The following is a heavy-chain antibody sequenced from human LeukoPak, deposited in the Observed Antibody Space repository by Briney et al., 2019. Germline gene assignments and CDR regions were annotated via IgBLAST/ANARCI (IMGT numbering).Heavy chain of an antibody. Sequence: GGSLRLSCAVSGFTFSTFWMTWVRQAPGKGLEWVATINQDGTDKFYVDSLKGRFTISRDNAKNTLYLQMSSLRAEDTAVYYCVRVASRAFDYWGQGTLVTVSS. CDR3: VRVASRAFDY. D-gene: IGHD5-12*01. CDR2: INQDGTDK. CDR1: GFTFSTFW. V-gene: IGHV3-7*02. J-gene: IGHJ4*02.